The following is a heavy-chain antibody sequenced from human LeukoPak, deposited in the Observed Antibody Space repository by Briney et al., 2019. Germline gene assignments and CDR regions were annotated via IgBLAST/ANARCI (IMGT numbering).Heavy chain of an antibody. CDR3: ARGSGSRSGYYYLGYY. J-gene: IGHJ4*02. V-gene: IGHV1-8*01. Sequence: ASVKVSCKASGYTFTSYDINWVRQATGQGLEWMGWMNPNSGNTNYAQKLQGRVTMTTDTSTSTAYMELRSLRSDDTAVYYCARGSGSRSGYYYLGYYWGQGTLVTVSS. D-gene: IGHD3-22*01. CDR2: MNPNSGNT. CDR1: GYTFTSYD.